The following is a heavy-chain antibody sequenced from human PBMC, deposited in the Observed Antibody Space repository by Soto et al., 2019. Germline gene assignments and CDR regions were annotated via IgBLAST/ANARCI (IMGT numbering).Heavy chain of an antibody. CDR1: GFSLTSTGVG. V-gene: IGHV2-5*01. J-gene: IGHJ4*02. CDR3: AHRPGGSGWRYYFDY. CDR2: TYWNDDD. Sequence: SGPTLVNPTQTLALTCSFSGFSLTSTGVGVGWFRQPPGKALEWLGLTYWNDDDRYRSSLRSRLTITKDTSKNQVVLTMTNMDPEDTATYYCAHRPGGSGWRYYFDYWGQGTLVTVSS. D-gene: IGHD6-19*01.